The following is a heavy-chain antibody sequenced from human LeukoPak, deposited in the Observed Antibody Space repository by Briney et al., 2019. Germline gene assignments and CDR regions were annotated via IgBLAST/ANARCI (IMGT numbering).Heavy chain of an antibody. J-gene: IGHJ6*02. CDR2: IYYSGST. CDR3: ARVNGDYYYYYGMDV. D-gene: IGHD4-17*01. CDR1: GGSISSYY. Sequence: SQTLSLTCTVSGGSISSYYWSWIRQPPGKGLEWIGYIYYSGSTNYNPSLKSRVTISVDTSKNQFSLKLSSVTAADTAVYYCARVNGDYYYYYGMDVWGQGTTVTVSS. V-gene: IGHV4-59*01.